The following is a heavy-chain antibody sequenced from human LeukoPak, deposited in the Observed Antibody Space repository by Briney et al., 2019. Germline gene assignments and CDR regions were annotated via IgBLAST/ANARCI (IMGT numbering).Heavy chain of an antibody. CDR3: SREGGPYRPLDY. CDR1: GGSISNTNW. J-gene: IGHJ4*02. CDR2: VNLQGST. Sequence: PSGTLSLTCGVSGGSISNTNWWTWVRQPPGKGLWWIGEVNLQGSTNYNPSLKSRVAISVDKSENHISLKLAPVTAADKAVDYCSREGGPYRPLDYSGQGTLV. V-gene: IGHV4-4*02.